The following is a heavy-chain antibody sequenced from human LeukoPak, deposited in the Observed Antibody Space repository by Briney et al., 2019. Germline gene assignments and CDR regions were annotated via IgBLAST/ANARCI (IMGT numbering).Heavy chain of an antibody. CDR2: IYYSGST. J-gene: IGHJ4*02. CDR3: ARLAVSSGYYSPEYYFDY. V-gene: IGHV4-59*08. Sequence: PSETLSHTCTVSGGAISSYYWSWIRQPPGKGLEWIGYIYYSGSTTYNPSLKSRVTISVDTSKNQFSLKLSSVTAADTAVYYCARLAVSSGYYSPEYYFDYWGQGTLVTVSS. D-gene: IGHD3-22*01. CDR1: GGAISSYY.